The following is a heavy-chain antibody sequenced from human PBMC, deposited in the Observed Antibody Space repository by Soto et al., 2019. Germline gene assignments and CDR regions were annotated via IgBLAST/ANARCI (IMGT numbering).Heavy chain of an antibody. J-gene: IGHJ6*02. CDR2: ISSSSHTI. CDR1: GFTFSGYY. Sequence: EVQLVESGGGLVQPGGSLRLSCAASGFTFSGYYMNWVRQAPGKGLEWVSYISSSSHTIYYADSVKGRFTISRDNGKNSLYLQMNSLRDEDTAMYYCARDSHFGYGMDVWGQGTTVTVSS. D-gene: IGHD3-10*01. V-gene: IGHV3-48*02. CDR3: ARDSHFGYGMDV.